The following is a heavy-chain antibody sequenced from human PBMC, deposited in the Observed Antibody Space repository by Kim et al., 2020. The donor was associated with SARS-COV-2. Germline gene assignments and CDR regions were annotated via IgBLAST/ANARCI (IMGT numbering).Heavy chain of an antibody. D-gene: IGHD1-26*01. CDR3: ARLGGRIVGATKYAFDI. J-gene: IGHJ3*02. Sequence: SETLSLTCTVSGGSISSSSYYWGWIRQPPGKGLEWIGSIYYSGSTYYNPSLKSRVTISVDTSKNQSSLKLSSVTAADTAVYYCARLGGRIVGATKYAFDIWGQGTMVTVSS. CDR1: GGSISSSSYY. V-gene: IGHV4-39*01. CDR2: IYYSGST.